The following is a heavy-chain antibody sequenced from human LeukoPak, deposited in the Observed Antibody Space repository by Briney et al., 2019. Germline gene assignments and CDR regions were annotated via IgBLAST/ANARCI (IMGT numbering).Heavy chain of an antibody. V-gene: IGHV4-4*07. CDR1: GGSISTDY. D-gene: IGHD3-10*01. J-gene: IGHJ6*03. Sequence: PSETLSLTCTVSGGSISTDYWSWIRQPAGKGLEWIGRIDTSEGIIYNPSLKSRVTISVDTSKNQLSLKVSSVTAADTAVYYCARVKSSTRGPYYHYYMDVWGKGTTVIVSS. CDR2: IDTSEGI. CDR3: ARVKSSTRGPYYHYYMDV.